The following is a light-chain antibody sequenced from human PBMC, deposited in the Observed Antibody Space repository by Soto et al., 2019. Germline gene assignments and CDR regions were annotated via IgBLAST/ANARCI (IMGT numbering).Light chain of an antibody. J-gene: IGLJ1*01. CDR2: YVS. V-gene: IGLV2-14*03. Sequence: QSALTQPASVSGSPGQSITISCTGTSSYVGGYNYVSWYQQHPGKAPKLMIYYVSNRPSGVSNRFSGSKSGNTASLTISELQAEDEADYYCSSYTSSSLHVFGTGTKVTVL. CDR3: SSYTSSSLHV. CDR1: SSYVGGYNY.